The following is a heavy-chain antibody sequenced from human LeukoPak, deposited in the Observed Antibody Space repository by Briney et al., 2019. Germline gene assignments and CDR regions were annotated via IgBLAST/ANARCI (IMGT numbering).Heavy chain of an antibody. CDR3: ARELIAIGAFDI. CDR2: ISSNGGST. D-gene: IGHD3-16*01. V-gene: IGHV3-64*01. J-gene: IGHJ3*02. Sequence: GGSLRLSCAASGLTFSSYAMHWVRQAPGKVLEYVSAISSNGGSTYYANSVKGRFTISRDNSKNTLYLQMGSLRAEDMAVYYCARELIAIGAFDIWGQGTMVTVSS. CDR1: GLTFSSYA.